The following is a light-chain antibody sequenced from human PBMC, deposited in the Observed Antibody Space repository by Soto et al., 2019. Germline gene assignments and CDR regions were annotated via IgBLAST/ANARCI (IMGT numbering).Light chain of an antibody. Sequence: EIVMTQSPATLSVSPGARATLSCRASQSLSSNLAWYQQKPGQAPRLLIYGASTRASGIPARFSGSGYGTEFTLTISSLQSEDFALYYCQHYNGWPPAFTFGPGTKVDL. CDR3: QHYNGWPPAFT. CDR2: GAS. J-gene: IGKJ3*01. V-gene: IGKV3-15*01. CDR1: QSLSSN.